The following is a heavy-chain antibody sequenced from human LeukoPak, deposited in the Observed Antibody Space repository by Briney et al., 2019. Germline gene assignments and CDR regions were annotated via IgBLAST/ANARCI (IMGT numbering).Heavy chain of an antibody. CDR2: ISGSGGST. Sequence: PGGSLRLSCAASGFTFSSYAMSWVRQAPGKGLEWVSAISGSGGSTYYADSVKGRFTIPRDNSKNTLYLQMNSLRAEDTAVYYCAKDLVSGYSYGYGFDYWGQGTLVTVSS. CDR1: GFTFSSYA. V-gene: IGHV3-23*01. CDR3: AKDLVSGYSYGYGFDY. D-gene: IGHD5-18*01. J-gene: IGHJ4*02.